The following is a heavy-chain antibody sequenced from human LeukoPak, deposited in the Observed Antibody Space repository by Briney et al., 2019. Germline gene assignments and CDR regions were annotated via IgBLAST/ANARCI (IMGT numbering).Heavy chain of an antibody. V-gene: IGHV4-61*05. J-gene: IGHJ4*02. D-gene: IGHD3-22*01. CDR1: GGSISSSSYY. CDR2: IYHSGST. Sequence: DPSETLSLTCTVSGGSISSSSYYWGWIRQPPGKGLEWVGYIYHSGSTFYNPSLKSRVIISVDTTNNQFSLELTSVTAADTAVYYCARWGDYYYLSGFDYWGQGTLVSVSS. CDR3: ARWGDYYYLSGFDY.